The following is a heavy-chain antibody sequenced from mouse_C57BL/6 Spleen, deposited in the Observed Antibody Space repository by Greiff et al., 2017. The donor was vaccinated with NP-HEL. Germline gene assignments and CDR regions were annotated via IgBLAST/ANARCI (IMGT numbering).Heavy chain of an antibody. CDR3: ARGPHYNGSKFSPFAY. CDR2: INYDGSST. J-gene: IGHJ3*01. D-gene: IGHD1-1*01. CDR1: GFTFSDYY. Sequence: EVKLEESEGGLVQPGSSMKLSCTASGFTFSDYYMAWVRQVPEKGLEWVANINYDGSSTYYLDSLKSRFIISRDNAKNILYLQMSSLKSEDTATYYCARGPHYNGSKFSPFAYWGQGTLVTVSA. V-gene: IGHV5-16*01.